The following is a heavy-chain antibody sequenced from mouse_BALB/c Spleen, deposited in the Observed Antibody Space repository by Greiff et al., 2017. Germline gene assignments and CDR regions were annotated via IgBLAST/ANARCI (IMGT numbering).Heavy chain of an antibody. CDR2: IWAGGST. Sequence: VKLQESGPGLVAPSQSLSITCTVSGFSLTSYGVHWVRQPPGKGLEWLGVIWAGGSTNYNSALMSRLSISKDNSKSQVFLKMNSLQTDDTAMYYCAREFYGNYRGYFDVWGAGTTVTVSS. V-gene: IGHV2-9*02. CDR1: GFSLTSYG. J-gene: IGHJ1*01. CDR3: AREFYGNYRGYFDV. D-gene: IGHD2-1*01.